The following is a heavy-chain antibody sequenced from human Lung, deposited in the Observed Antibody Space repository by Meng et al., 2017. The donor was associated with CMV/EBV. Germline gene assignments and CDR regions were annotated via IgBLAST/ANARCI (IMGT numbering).Heavy chain of an antibody. J-gene: IGHJ6*02. V-gene: IGHV3-21*01. CDR2: ITSETSDSSHI. D-gene: IGHD2-2*01. CDR3: AREESAWRYQLQLQHGLDV. Sequence: GESXKISCAASGFTFNGYSMNWVRQAPGKGLEWVSSITSETSDSSHIYYADSVKGRFTISRDNSKNSLYLQMNRLRAEDTAVYYCAREESAWRYQLQLQHGLDVWXQWTXVTVSS. CDR1: GFTFNGYS.